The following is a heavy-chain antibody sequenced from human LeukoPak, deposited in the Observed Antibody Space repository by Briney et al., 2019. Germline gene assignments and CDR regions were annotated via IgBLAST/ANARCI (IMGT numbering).Heavy chain of an antibody. Sequence: SETLSLTCTVSGGSISSSSYYWGWIRQPPGKGLEWIGSIYYSGSTYYNPSLKSRVTISVDTSKNQFSLKLSSVTAADTAVYYCARAKGVAATRKQFDYWGQGTLVTVSS. CDR1: GGSISSSSYY. V-gene: IGHV4-39*07. J-gene: IGHJ4*02. CDR2: IYYSGST. CDR3: ARAKGVAATRKQFDY. D-gene: IGHD2-15*01.